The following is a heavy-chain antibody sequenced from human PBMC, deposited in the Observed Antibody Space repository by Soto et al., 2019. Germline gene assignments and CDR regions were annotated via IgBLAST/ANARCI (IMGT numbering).Heavy chain of an antibody. CDR1: GFTFGDYA. Sequence: GGSLRLSCTASGFTFGDYAMSWVRQAPGKGLEWVGFIRSKAYGGTTEYAASVKGRFTISRDDSKSIAYLQMNSLKTEDTAVYYCTSPTPYSGSYFYGMDVWGQGTTLTVS. CDR2: IRSKAYGGTT. V-gene: IGHV3-49*04. D-gene: IGHD1-26*01. CDR3: TSPTPYSGSYFYGMDV. J-gene: IGHJ6*02.